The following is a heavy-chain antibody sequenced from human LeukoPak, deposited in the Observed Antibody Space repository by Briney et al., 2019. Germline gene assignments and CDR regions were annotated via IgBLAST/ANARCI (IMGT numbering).Heavy chain of an antibody. CDR3: ARGSSSWYGKFGY. CDR2: INPNSGGT. D-gene: IGHD6-13*01. Sequence: ASVKVSCKASGYTFTGYYMHWVRQAPGQGLEWMGWINPNSGGTNYAQKFQGRVTMTRDTSISTAYMELSRLRSGDTAVYYCARGSSSWYGKFGYWGQGTLVTVSS. CDR1: GYTFTGYY. V-gene: IGHV1-2*02. J-gene: IGHJ4*02.